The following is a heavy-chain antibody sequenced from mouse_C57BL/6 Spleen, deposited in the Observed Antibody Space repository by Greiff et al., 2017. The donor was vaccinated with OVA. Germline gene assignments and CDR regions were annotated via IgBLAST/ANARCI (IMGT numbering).Heavy chain of an antibody. CDR2: INPYNGGT. CDR3: ARWGNPRYFDV. D-gene: IGHD2-1*01. J-gene: IGHJ1*03. V-gene: IGHV1-19*01. Sequence: EVMLVESGPVLVKPGASVKMSCKASGYTFTDYYMNWVKQSHGKSLEWIGVINPYNGGTSYNQKFKGKATLTVDKSSSTAYMELNSLTSEDSAVYYCARWGNPRYFDVWGTGTTVTVSS. CDR1: GYTFTDYY.